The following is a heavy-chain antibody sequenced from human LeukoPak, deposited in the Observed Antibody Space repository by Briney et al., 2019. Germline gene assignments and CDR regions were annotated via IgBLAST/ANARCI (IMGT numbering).Heavy chain of an antibody. Sequence: SETLSLTCAVYGGSFSGYYWSWIRQPPGKGLEWIGEINHSGSTNYNPSLKSRVTISVDTSKNQFSLKLSSVTAADTAVYYCARERGKYFDHWGQGTLVTVSS. CDR2: INHSGST. CDR1: GGSFSGYY. V-gene: IGHV4-34*01. D-gene: IGHD3-10*01. J-gene: IGHJ4*02. CDR3: ARERGKYFDH.